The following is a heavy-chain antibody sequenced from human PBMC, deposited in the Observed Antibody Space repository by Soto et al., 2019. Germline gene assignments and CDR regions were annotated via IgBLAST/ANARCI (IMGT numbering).Heavy chain of an antibody. CDR3: AQLALWFGEFGRGY. CDR1: GFTFSDYS. V-gene: IGHV3-23*04. D-gene: IGHD3-10*01. J-gene: IGHJ4*02. Sequence: EVQLVESGGGLVQPGGSLRLSCAASGFTFSDYSMNWVRQAPGKGLEWVSSISNNGDATYYADSVKGRFHISRDNSEKTVFLEMNSLRVEDTAVYFCAQLALWFGEFGRGYWGQGALVNVSS. CDR2: ISNNGDAT.